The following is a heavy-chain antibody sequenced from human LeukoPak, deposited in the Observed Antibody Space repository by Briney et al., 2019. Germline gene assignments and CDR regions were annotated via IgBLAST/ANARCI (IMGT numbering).Heavy chain of an antibody. V-gene: IGHV3-23*01. CDR2: ITGSGGST. Sequence: GGSLRLSCAASGFTFSSYAMAWVRQAPEKGLEWVSAITGSGGSTYYADSVKGRFTISRDNSKNTLYMQMSSLRAEDTAVYYCAKGDYGDCYWGQGTLVTVSS. CDR3: AKGDYGDCY. CDR1: GFTFSSYA. J-gene: IGHJ4*02. D-gene: IGHD4-17*01.